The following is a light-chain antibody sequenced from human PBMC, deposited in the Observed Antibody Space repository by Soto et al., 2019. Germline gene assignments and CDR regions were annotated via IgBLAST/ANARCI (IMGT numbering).Light chain of an antibody. Sequence: VVIPSRGSQGVAWGERDRKSGESSKSVLYNSNSRSYLAWYQQKPGQPPKLLNYWASTRKAGAPDRFDGRAWGTYFTAIRSHLPGEDAAVYYDQQYYRSEAFGQGTKVDIK. J-gene: IGKJ1*01. V-gene: IGKV4-1*01. CDR1: KSVLYNSNSRSY. CDR3: QQYYRSEA. CDR2: WAS.